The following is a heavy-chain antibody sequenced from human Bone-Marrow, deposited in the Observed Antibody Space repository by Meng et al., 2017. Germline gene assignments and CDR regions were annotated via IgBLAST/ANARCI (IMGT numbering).Heavy chain of an antibody. Sequence: ASVKVSCKASGYTFTSYYMHWVRQAPGQGLEWMGIINPSGGSTSYAQKFQGRVTMTRDTSTSTVYMELSSLRSEDTAVYYCAREPIAPFDYGVVSSKSAFDIWGQGTMVTVSS. D-gene: IGHD4-17*01. V-gene: IGHV1-46*01. CDR1: GYTFTSYY. J-gene: IGHJ3*02. CDR3: AREPIAPFDYGVVSSKSAFDI. CDR2: INPSGGST.